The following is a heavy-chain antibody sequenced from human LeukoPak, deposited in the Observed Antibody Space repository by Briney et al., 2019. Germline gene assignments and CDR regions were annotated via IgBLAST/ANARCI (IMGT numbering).Heavy chain of an antibody. J-gene: IGHJ6*03. CDR2: MSYDGTDK. D-gene: IGHD6-6*01. Sequence: GGSLRLSCAASGFTFSSYVIHWVRQAPGKGLEWVAVMSYDGTDKDYAESVQGRFTISRDNSKNTLYLQMNSLRAEDTAVYYCAKMGEERSSSMAARPKYNYYYYMDVWGKGTTVTVSS. CDR1: GFTFSSYV. V-gene: IGHV3-30-3*02. CDR3: AKMGEERSSSMAARPKYNYYYYMDV.